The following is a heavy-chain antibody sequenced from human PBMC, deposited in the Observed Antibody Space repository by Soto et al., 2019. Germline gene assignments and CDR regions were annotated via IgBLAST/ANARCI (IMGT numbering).Heavy chain of an antibody. Sequence: ASETLSLTCTVSGGSVSSGSYYWSWIRQPPGKGLEWIGYIYYSGSTYYNPSLKSRVTISVDTSKNQFSLKLSSVTAADTAVYYCALRYSYYYYYGMDVWGQGTTVTV. CDR1: GGSVSSGSYY. J-gene: IGHJ6*02. CDR2: IYYSGST. V-gene: IGHV4-39*01. D-gene: IGHD2-21*01. CDR3: ALRYSYYYYYGMDV.